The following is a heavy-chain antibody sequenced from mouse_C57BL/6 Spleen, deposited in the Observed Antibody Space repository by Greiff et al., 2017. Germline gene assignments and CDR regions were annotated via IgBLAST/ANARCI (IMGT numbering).Heavy chain of an antibody. CDR1: GYTFTDYY. CDR3: ARWNSRGFAY. V-gene: IGHV1-26*01. Sequence: EVQLQQSGPELVKPGASVKISCKASGYTFTDYYMNWVKQSHGKSLEWIGDINPNNGGTSYNQKFKGKATLTVDKSSSTAYMELRSLTSEDSAVYYCARWNSRGFAYWGQGTLVTVSA. D-gene: IGHD1-1*01. CDR2: INPNNGGT. J-gene: IGHJ3*01.